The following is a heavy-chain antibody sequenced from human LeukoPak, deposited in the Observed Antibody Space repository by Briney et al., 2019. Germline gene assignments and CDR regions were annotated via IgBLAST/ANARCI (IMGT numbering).Heavy chain of an antibody. CDR3: ARGSGNYFLDY. D-gene: IGHD1-26*01. J-gene: IGHJ4*02. V-gene: IGHV3-7*01. CDR2: IQLDGSEK. CDR1: GFTLSNYW. Sequence: GGSLRLSCAASGFTLSNYWMSWVRQAPGKGLEWVADIQLDGSEKYYVDSVKGRFTISRDNARNSLYLQLNSLRAEDTAFYYCARGSGNYFLDYWGQGTLVTVSS.